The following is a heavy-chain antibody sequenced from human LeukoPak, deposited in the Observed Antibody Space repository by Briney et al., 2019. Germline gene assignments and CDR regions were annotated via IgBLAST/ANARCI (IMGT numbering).Heavy chain of an antibody. Sequence: SETLSLTCTVSGGSISSSSYYWGWIRQPPGKGLEWIGSIYYSGSTYYNPSLKSRVTISVDTSKNQFSLKLSSVTAADTAVYYCAGRITMIVVVIGDDAFDIWGQGTMVTVSS. D-gene: IGHD3-22*01. CDR1: GGSISSSSYY. CDR3: AGRITMIVVVIGDDAFDI. V-gene: IGHV4-39*07. J-gene: IGHJ3*02. CDR2: IYYSGST.